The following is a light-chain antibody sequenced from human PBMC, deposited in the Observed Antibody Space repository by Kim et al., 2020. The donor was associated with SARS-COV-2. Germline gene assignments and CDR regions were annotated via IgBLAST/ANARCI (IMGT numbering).Light chain of an antibody. V-gene: IGKV1-9*01. CDR1: QGINRL. CDR3: HQFKSYPLT. CDR2: AAS. Sequence: ASVGDRVTITCRASQGINRLVAGYQETPGKAPKLLIYAASTLQSGVTSRFSGSGSGTDFTLTISSLQPEDFATYYCHQFKSYPLTFGPGTKVDIK. J-gene: IGKJ3*01.